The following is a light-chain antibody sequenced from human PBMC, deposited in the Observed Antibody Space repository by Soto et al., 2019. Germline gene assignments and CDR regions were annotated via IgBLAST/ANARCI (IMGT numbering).Light chain of an antibody. V-gene: IGKV1-5*01. J-gene: IGKJ1*01. Sequence: DIQMTQSPSTLSASVGDRVTITCRASQSISSWLAWYQQKPGKAPKLLIYDASSLESGVPSRFSGSGSGTEFTLTISSLQPDDFAPYSCQPSHSHLSTFGQGP. CDR3: QPSHSHLST. CDR2: DAS. CDR1: QSISSW.